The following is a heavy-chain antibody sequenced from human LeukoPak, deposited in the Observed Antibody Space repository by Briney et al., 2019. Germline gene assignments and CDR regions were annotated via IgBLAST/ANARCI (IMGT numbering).Heavy chain of an antibody. D-gene: IGHD3-22*01. J-gene: IGHJ4*02. CDR2: ISSSGSTI. CDR3: ARGGYYDSSGYRKSSYYFDY. Sequence: GGSLRLSCAASGFTFSDYYMSWIRQAPGKGLEWVSYISSSGSTIYYADSVKGRFTISRDNAKNSLYLQMNSLRAEDTAVYYCARGGYYDSSGYRKSSYYFDYWGQGTLVTVSS. CDR1: GFTFSDYY. V-gene: IGHV3-11*01.